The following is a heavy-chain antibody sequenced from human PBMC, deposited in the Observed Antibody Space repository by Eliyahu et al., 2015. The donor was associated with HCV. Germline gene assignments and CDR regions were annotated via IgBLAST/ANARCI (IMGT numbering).Heavy chain of an antibody. V-gene: IGHV4-59*01. CDR3: ASGGGGIAVTGTGGWFDP. J-gene: IGHJ5*02. CDR1: GGSXPTYY. CDR2: IHYSGST. D-gene: IGHD6-19*01. Sequence: QVQLQESGPGLVKPSETLSLTCTVXGGSXPTYYWSWIRQPPGKGLEWIGYIHYSGSTNYNPSLKSRVTISLDTSKNQFSLNLTSVTAADTAMYYCASGGGGIAVTGTGGWFDPWGQGTLVTVSS.